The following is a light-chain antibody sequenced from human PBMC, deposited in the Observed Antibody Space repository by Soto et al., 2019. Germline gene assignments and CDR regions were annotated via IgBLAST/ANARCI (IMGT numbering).Light chain of an antibody. CDR2: AXS. J-gene: IGKJ5*01. CDR3: QNHESATST. V-gene: IGKV1-27*01. CDR1: QGISNY. Sequence: DIQMTQSPSSLSASVGDRVTITCRASQGISNYLACYQQKPGKFPKLLIYAXSTLQSGGPSRFSGSGSATDFTLTISSLQPEDVASYYCQNHESATSTFGQGTRLEIK.